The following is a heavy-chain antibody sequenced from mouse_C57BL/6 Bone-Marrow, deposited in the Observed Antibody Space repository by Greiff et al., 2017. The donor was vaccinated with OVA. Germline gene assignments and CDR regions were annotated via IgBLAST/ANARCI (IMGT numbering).Heavy chain of an antibody. CDR1: GYSIPSCYY. Sequence: EVKLQASGPGLVKPSQSLSLPCSVTGYSIPSCYYWNLIRQFPVNKLEWLVYISYDCSNNYHPSLTHRISITRDTSKNQFFLKFNSVTTEDTATYYCARDSSGFYYYDYWGQGTTLTVSS. J-gene: IGHJ2*01. D-gene: IGHD3-2*02. V-gene: IGHV3-6*01. CDR2: ISYDCSN. CDR3: ARDSSGFYYYDY.